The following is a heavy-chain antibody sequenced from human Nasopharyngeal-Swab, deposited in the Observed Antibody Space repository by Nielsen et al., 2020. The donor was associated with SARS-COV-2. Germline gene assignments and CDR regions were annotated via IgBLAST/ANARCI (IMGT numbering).Heavy chain of an antibody. V-gene: IGHV1-24*01. Sequence: ASVKVSCKVSGYTLPEVAIRWVRQAPGKGPEWMGGFDPEDGEKIYAQKFQGRVTITVHSSTDTAYMELRSLRSEDTATYYCAAQLWSFWFDYWGQGTLVTVSS. CDR2: FDPEDGEK. CDR3: AAQLWSFWFDY. J-gene: IGHJ4*02. D-gene: IGHD3-10*01. CDR1: GYTLPEVA.